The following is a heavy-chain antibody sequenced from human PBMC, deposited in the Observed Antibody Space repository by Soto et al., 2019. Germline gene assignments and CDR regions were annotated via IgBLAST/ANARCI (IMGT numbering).Heavy chain of an antibody. CDR3: AREPRGDFWSGYTYYYYYGMDV. J-gene: IGHJ6*02. CDR2: IIPIFGTA. D-gene: IGHD3-3*01. V-gene: IGHV1-69*06. Sequence: ASVKVSCKASGGTFSSYAISWVRQAPGQGLEWMGGIIPIFGTANYAQKFQGRVTITADKSTSTAYMELSSLRSENTAVYYCAREPRGDFWSGYTYYYYYGMDVWGQGTTVTVSS. CDR1: GGTFSSYA.